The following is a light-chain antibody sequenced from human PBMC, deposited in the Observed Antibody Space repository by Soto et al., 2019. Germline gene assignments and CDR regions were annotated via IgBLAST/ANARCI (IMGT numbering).Light chain of an antibody. Sequence: QSALTPPASVSGSPGQSIAISCTGTTSDVESYNYVSWYQQHPGKAPKVIIYDVSNRPSGVSDRFSGSKSGNTASLTISGLQAEDEADYYCSSYTSSSTYVFGGGTKVTVL. CDR1: TSDVESYNY. CDR2: DVS. J-gene: IGLJ1*01. CDR3: SSYTSSSTYV. V-gene: IGLV2-14*01.